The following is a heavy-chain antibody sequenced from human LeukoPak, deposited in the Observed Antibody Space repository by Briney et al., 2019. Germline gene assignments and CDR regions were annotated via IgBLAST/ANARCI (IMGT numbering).Heavy chain of an antibody. D-gene: IGHD3-22*01. CDR1: GFTXSSYD. J-gene: IGHJ4*02. Sequence: GSLRLSCAASGFTXSSYDMHWVRHATGKGLEWVSAIGTAGDTYYPGSLKGRFTISRENAKNSLYLQMNSLRAGDTAVYYCARSKGYYDSSGYPGYYFDYWGQGTLVTVSS. CDR3: ARSKGYYDSSGYPGYYFDY. V-gene: IGHV3-13*01. CDR2: IGTAGDT.